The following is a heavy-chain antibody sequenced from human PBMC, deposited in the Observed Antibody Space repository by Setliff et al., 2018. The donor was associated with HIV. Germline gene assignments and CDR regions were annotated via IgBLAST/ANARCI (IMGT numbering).Heavy chain of an antibody. CDR3: ARARTGVTMVRGAMSF. V-gene: IGHV3-21*01. CDR2: ISSSGKYI. D-gene: IGHD3-10*01. Sequence: GGSLRLSCTASGFTFSIYSMNWVRQAPGKGLEWVSSISSSGKYIYYADSVKGRFTISRDNSKNTLYLQMNSLGPEDTAVYYCARARTGVTMVRGAMSFWGQGTLVTVSS. J-gene: IGHJ4*02. CDR1: GFTFSIYS.